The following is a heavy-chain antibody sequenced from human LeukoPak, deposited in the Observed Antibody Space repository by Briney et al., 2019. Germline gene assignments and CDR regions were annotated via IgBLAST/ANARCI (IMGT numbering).Heavy chain of an antibody. D-gene: IGHD5-24*01. CDR1: GFTVSTYA. CDR2: IFYTGNT. J-gene: IGHJ4*02. CDR3: ARHRSGWLQSSFDY. Sequence: GSLRLSCAASGFTVSTYAMSWVRQAPGKGLEWIGGIFYTGNTYDNPSLKSRVTISVDTSKNQFSLRLSSVTAADTAVYYCARHRSGWLQSSFDYWGQGTLVTVSS. V-gene: IGHV4-39*01.